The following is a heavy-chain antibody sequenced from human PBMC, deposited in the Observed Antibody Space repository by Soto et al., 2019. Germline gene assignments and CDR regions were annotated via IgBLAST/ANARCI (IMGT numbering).Heavy chain of an antibody. CDR2: IYYSGST. J-gene: IGHJ3*02. CDR3: ARSNWINAFDI. CDR1: GGSISSGGYY. Sequence: SETLSLTCTVSGGSISSGGYYWSWIRQHPGKGLEWIGYIYYSGSTYYNPSLKSRVTISVDTSKNQFSLKLSSVTAADTAVYYCARSNWINAFDIWGQGTMVTVSS. D-gene: IGHD1-1*01. V-gene: IGHV4-31*03.